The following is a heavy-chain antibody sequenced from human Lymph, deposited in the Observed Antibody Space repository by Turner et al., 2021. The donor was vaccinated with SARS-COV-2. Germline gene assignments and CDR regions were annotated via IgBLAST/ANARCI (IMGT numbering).Heavy chain of an antibody. D-gene: IGHD2-15*01. J-gene: IGHJ4*02. Sequence: EVQLVESGGGVVQPGGSLRLSCAASGFTLDDYAMHWVRQAPGKGLEWVSLISGDGGGTYYADSVKGRFTISRDNSKNSLSLQMNSLRAEDTALYYCAKDPGYCSGGSCYSRTYFDFWGQGTLVTVSA. V-gene: IGHV3-43*02. CDR2: ISGDGGGT. CDR1: GFTLDDYA. CDR3: AKDPGYCSGGSCYSRTYFDF.